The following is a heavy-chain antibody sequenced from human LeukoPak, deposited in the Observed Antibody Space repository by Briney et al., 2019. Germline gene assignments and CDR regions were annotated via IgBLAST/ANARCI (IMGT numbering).Heavy chain of an antibody. Sequence: PGGSLRLSCAASGFTFSSYGMHWVRQAPGKGLEWVAFIRYDGSNKYYADSVKGRFTISRDNSKNTLYLQMNSLRAEDTAVYYCAKPGADTMIVVHRLGQWFQHWGQGTLVTVSS. CDR1: GFTFSSYG. D-gene: IGHD3-22*01. CDR3: AKPGADTMIVVHRLGQWFQH. J-gene: IGHJ1*01. CDR2: IRYDGSNK. V-gene: IGHV3-30*02.